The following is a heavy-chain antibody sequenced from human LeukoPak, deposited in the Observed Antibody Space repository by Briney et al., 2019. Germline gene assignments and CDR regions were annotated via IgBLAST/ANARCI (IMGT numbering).Heavy chain of an antibody. D-gene: IGHD6-13*01. J-gene: IGHJ4*02. Sequence: GGSLRLSCAASGFTFSDYWMSWVRQAPGKGLEWVANIKQDGSEKYYVDSVKGRFTISRDNAKNSLYLQMNSLRAEDTAVYYCARGSGSSWFHYWGQGTLVTVSS. CDR2: IKQDGSEK. V-gene: IGHV3-7*01. CDR3: ARGSGSSWFHY. CDR1: GFTFSDYW.